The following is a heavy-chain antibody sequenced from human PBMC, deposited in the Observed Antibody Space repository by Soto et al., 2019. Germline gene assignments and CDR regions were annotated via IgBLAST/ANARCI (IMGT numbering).Heavy chain of an antibody. V-gene: IGHV3-72*01. Sequence: EVQLVESGGGLVQPGGSLILSCAASGFTFSDHYMDWVRQAPGKGLEWVGRSRNKANSYTTEYAASVKGRFTISRDDSQNSLFLQMNSLKIDDTAVYYCATAGGGYHYGYWGQGTLVTVSS. J-gene: IGHJ4*02. CDR2: SRNKANSYTT. CDR1: GFTFSDHY. CDR3: ATAGGGYHYGY. D-gene: IGHD3-22*01.